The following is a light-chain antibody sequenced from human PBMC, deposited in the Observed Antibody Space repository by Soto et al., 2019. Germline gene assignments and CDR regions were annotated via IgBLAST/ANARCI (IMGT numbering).Light chain of an antibody. Sequence: DVVMPQSPLFLPVTLGQPASISCRSSESLVFSDGNTYLTWLHQRPGQSPRRLIYKVSKRGSGVPDRFSGGGSGTDFTLKISRVEAEDVELYYCVQGTHWPRTFGQGTKVEIK. CDR1: ESLVFSDGNTY. V-gene: IGKV2-30*01. J-gene: IGKJ1*01. CDR2: KVS. CDR3: VQGTHWPRT.